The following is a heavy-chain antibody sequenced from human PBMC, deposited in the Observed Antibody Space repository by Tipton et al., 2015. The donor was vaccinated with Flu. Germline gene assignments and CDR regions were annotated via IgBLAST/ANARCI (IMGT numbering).Heavy chain of an antibody. CDR2: INHSGST. CDR1: GGPFSGYY. Sequence: TLSLTCAVYGGPFSGYYWSWIRQPPGKGLEWIGEINHSGSTNYNPSLKSRVTISVDTSKNQFSLKLSSVTAADTAVYYCARGPLMVYAYWGQGTLVTVSS. V-gene: IGHV4-34*01. J-gene: IGHJ4*02. CDR3: ARGPLMVYAY. D-gene: IGHD2-8*01.